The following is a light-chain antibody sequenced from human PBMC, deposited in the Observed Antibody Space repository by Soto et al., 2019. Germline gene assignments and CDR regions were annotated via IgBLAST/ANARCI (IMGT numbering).Light chain of an antibody. CDR3: ATWDDSLNGYV. J-gene: IGLJ1*01. CDR2: GDN. Sequence: QSVLTQPTSASGTPGQRVTISCSGSSSNVGTNTVHWYQHLPGTAPKLLIYGDNQRPSGVPDRFSGSSSGTSASLAISGLRSEDESDYYCATWDDSLNGYVFGTGTKVTVL. CDR1: SSNVGTNT. V-gene: IGLV1-44*01.